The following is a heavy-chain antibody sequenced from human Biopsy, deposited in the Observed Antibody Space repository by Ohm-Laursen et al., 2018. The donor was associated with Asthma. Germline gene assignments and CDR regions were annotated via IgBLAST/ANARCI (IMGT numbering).Heavy chain of an antibody. D-gene: IGHD6-19*01. V-gene: IGHV3-53*01. J-gene: IGHJ4*02. CDR3: AGGDSSGWSHYYFDY. CDR1: GFAVSRDH. Sequence: SLRLSCSAPGFAVSRDHMFWVRQAPGKGLEWVSVIYSGGTSHTADSVRGRFTISRDFSKNTLHLQMHSLRVEDTAVYYCAGGDSSGWSHYYFDYWGQGTLVTVSS. CDR2: IYSGGTS.